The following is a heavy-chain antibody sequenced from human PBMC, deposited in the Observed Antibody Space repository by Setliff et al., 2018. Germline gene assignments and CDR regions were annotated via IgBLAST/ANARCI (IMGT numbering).Heavy chain of an antibody. Sequence: SETLSLTCTVYGGSLSNYYWGWIRQPPGKGLEWIAEINHSGSTNYNPSLKGRVTISVDTSKNQFSLNLSSVTAADTAVYFCARDNTIVGATDYWGQGTLVTVS. D-gene: IGHD1-26*01. CDR3: ARDNTIVGATDY. J-gene: IGHJ4*02. CDR1: GGSLSNYY. V-gene: IGHV4-34*01. CDR2: INHSGST.